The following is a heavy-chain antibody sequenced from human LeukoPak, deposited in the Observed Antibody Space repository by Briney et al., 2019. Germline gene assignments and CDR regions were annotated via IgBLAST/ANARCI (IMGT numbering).Heavy chain of an antibody. Sequence: SETLSLTCTVSGYSISSGYYWGWIRQPPGKGLEWIGSIYHSGSTYYNPSLKSRVTISVDRSKNQFSLKLSSVTTADTAVYYCARQAGVNDFLSYYYYMDVWGKGTTVTVSS. CDR3: ARQAGVNDFLSYYYYMDV. V-gene: IGHV4-38-2*02. CDR1: GYSISSGYY. D-gene: IGHD3-3*01. CDR2: IYHSGST. J-gene: IGHJ6*03.